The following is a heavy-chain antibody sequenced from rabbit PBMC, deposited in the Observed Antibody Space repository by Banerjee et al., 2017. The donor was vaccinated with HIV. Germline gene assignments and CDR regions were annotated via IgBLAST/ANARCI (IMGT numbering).Heavy chain of an antibody. J-gene: IGHJ4*01. CDR2: IYASSSGNT. V-gene: IGHV1S45*01. CDR1: GIDFSSNYW. CDR3: ARDMAGSGYYFGL. Sequence: QEQLVESRGGLVQPGGSLTLTCKASGIDFSSNYWICWVRQAPGKGLDLIACIYASSSGNTYYASWAKGRFTISKTSSTTVTLQMTSLTAADTATYLCARDMAGSGYYFGLWGPGTLVTVS. D-gene: IGHD8-1*01.